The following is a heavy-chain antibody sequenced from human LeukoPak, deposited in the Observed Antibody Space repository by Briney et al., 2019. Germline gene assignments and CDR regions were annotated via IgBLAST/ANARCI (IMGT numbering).Heavy chain of an antibody. CDR1: GGSIGSYY. Sequence: PAETESLTCTVSGGSIGSYYWTWIRQPPGKGLEWVGYIHYSGSTNYNPSLKSRVTISLDTSKNQFSLTLNSVTAADTAVYYCTKENWSGYYNWFEPWGQGTLVAIS. D-gene: IGHD3-3*01. CDR3: TKENWSGYYNWFEP. J-gene: IGHJ5*02. CDR2: IHYSGST. V-gene: IGHV4-59*01.